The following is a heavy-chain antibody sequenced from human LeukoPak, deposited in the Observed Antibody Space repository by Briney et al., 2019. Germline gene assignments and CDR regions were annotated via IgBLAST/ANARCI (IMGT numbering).Heavy chain of an antibody. CDR1: GGSVTSGTYY. CDR3: ASPGPDYGDYAYAY. CDR2: IYYTGTT. J-gene: IGHJ4*02. D-gene: IGHD4-17*01. V-gene: IGHV4-61*01. Sequence: PSETLSLTCSVSGGSVTSGTYYWTWIRQSAGKGLEGIGYIYYTGTTNYNPSLKSRVTISLDTSKNQFSLRVSSVTAADTGTYYCASPGPDYGDYAYAYWGQGSLVTVSS.